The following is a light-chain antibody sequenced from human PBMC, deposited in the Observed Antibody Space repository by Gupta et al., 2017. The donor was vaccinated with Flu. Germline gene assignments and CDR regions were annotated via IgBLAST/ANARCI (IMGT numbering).Light chain of an antibody. V-gene: IGKV4-1*01. CDR2: WAS. J-gene: IGKJ1*01. Sequence: VLTQSPDSLAVSLGERATINCKSSQNVLYSSNNKNYLAWYQQKPGQPPKLLVSWASTRESGVPDRFSGSGSGTDFTLTISSLQAEDVAVYYCQQYYSTPRTFGQGTKVEIK. CDR3: QQYYSTPRT. CDR1: QNVLYSSNNKNY.